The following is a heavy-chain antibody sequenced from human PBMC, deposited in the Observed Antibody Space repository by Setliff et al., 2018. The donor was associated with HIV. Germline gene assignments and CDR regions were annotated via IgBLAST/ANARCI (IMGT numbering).Heavy chain of an antibody. Sequence: GASVKVSCKSSGGIFTTSSINWMRQVPGQGLEWMGGFNPIFTSPDYAQKFQDRITVTADESTSTAYMELRSLTSEDTAVYFCARGVRVTVVQRASSLDFWGQGTLVTVSS. V-gene: IGHV1-69*13. J-gene: IGHJ4*02. CDR1: GGIFTTSS. CDR3: ARGVRVTVVQRASSLDF. D-gene: IGHD2-21*02. CDR2: FNPIFTSP.